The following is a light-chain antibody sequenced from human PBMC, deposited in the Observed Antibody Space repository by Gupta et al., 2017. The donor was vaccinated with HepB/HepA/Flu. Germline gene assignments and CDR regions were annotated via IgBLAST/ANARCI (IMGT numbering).Light chain of an antibody. CDR2: DAS. CDR3: QQGSNWPLT. CDR1: QTVTSK. V-gene: IGKV3-15*01. Sequence: EIVMTQSPATLSVSPGERVTLSCRASQTVTSKLAWYQQKPGQAPRLLIYDASTRATGIPARFSGSGSGTEFTLTISSLQSEDFAVYYCQQGSNWPLTFGGGTKVEIQ. J-gene: IGKJ4*01.